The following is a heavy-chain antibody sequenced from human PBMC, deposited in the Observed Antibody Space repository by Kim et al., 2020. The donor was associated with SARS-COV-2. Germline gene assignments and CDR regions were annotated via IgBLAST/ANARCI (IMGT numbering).Heavy chain of an antibody. V-gene: IGHV4-59*08. D-gene: IGHD3-10*01. Sequence: PSLKSRVTISVDTSKNQVSLKLGSVTAADTAMYYCARHLSGSGAFYTVCYWGQGSLVTVSS. CDR3: ARHLSGSGAFYTVCY. J-gene: IGHJ4*02.